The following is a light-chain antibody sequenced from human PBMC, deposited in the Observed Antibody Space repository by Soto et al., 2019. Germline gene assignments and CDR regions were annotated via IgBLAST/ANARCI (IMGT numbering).Light chain of an antibody. J-gene: IGKJ1*01. CDR1: QSISSY. Sequence: DIPMTQSPSSLSASVGDRVTITCRASQSISSYLNWYQQKPGKAPKLLIYAASSLQSGVPSRFSGSGSGTDFTLTISSLQPEDFAISYCQQSYRTPPWTFGQGTKVEIK. CDR2: AAS. V-gene: IGKV1-39*01. CDR3: QQSYRTPPWT.